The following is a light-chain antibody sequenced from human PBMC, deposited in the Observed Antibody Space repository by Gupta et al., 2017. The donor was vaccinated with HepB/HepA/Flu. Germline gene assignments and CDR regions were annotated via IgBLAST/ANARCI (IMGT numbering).Light chain of an antibody. J-gene: IGKJ4*01. CDR2: YAS. CDR3: QHYKTYPLT. V-gene: IGKV1D-16*01. Sequence: DIQMTQSPSPLSASVGDTVTITCRASHDINTWLAWYQQKPNKAPKTLIFYASTLQSGVPSRFSGSGSGTDFTLTINNLQPEDFATYYCQHYKTYPLTIGGGTRVEIK. CDR1: HDINTW.